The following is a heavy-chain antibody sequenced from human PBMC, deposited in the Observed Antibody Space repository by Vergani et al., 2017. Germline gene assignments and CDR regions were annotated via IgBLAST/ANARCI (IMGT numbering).Heavy chain of an antibody. Sequence: EVQLLESGGDLVQPGGSLRLSCAASGFTFNHCAMNWVRQAPGKGLEWVSGISGSGGSTYYAGSVKGRFTISRDSSKNTLYLQMNSLSAGDTAEYYCAKANPRNSGYDYLYYYHAMDVWGQGTTVTVSS. J-gene: IGHJ6*02. CDR2: ISGSGGST. CDR1: GFTFNHCA. D-gene: IGHD5-12*01. V-gene: IGHV3-23*01. CDR3: AKANPRNSGYDYLYYYHAMDV.